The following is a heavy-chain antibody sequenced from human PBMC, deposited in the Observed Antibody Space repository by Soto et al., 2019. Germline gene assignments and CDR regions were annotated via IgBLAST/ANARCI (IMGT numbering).Heavy chain of an antibody. CDR1: GGTFSSYA. D-gene: IGHD3-22*01. V-gene: IGHV1-69*13. CDR2: IIPIFGTP. CDR3: ARPTRYYYDSSGQSAWFDP. J-gene: IGHJ5*02. Sequence: SVKVSCKASGGTFSSYAISWVRQAPGQGLEWMGGIIPIFGTPNYAQKFQGRVTITADESTSTAYMELSSLRSEDTAVYYCARPTRYYYDSSGQSAWFDPWGQGTLVTSPQ.